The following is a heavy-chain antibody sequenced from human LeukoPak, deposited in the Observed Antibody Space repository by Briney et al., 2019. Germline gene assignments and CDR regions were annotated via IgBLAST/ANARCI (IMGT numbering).Heavy chain of an antibody. CDR1: GFTFSSYD. D-gene: IGHD3-10*01. CDR3: AKVKSYGSGSYPLDY. Sequence: GSLRLSCAASGFTFSSYDMHWVRQAPGKGLEWVAFIRYDGSNKYYADSVKGRFTISRDNSKNTLYLQMNSLRAEDTAVYYCAKVKSYGSGSYPLDYWGQGTLVTVSS. J-gene: IGHJ4*02. CDR2: IRYDGSNK. V-gene: IGHV3-30*02.